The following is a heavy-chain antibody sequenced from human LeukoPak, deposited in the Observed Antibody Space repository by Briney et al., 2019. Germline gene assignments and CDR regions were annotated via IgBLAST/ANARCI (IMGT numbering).Heavy chain of an antibody. Sequence: PSETLSLTCAVYGESFSSYYWSWIRQPPGKGLEWIGYIYYSGSTNYNPSLKSRVTISVDTSKNQFSLKLSSVTAADTAVYYCARSLIRAFDIWGQGTMVTVSS. CDR1: GESFSSYY. D-gene: IGHD2-8*01. CDR3: ARSLIRAFDI. V-gene: IGHV4-59*01. CDR2: IYYSGST. J-gene: IGHJ3*02.